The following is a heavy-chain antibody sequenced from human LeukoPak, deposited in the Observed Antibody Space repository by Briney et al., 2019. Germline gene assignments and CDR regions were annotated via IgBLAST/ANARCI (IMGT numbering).Heavy chain of an antibody. CDR2: ITSGSDYI. Sequence: GGSLRLSCVASGFTLTSYNMKWVRQAPGEGVEWGASITSGSDYIYYADSVKGRFAISRDNAKNSLYLQMNSLRAEDTAVYFCARSITMIVDWFDPWGQGTLVTVSS. CDR3: ARSITMIVDWFDP. J-gene: IGHJ5*02. V-gene: IGHV3-21*01. CDR1: GFTLTSYN. D-gene: IGHD3-22*01.